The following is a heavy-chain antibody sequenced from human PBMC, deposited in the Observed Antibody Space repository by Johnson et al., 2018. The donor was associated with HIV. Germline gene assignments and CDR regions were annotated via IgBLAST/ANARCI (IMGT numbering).Heavy chain of an antibody. CDR2: ISYDGSNK. CDR1: GFTFSSYG. J-gene: IGHJ3*02. Sequence: QVQLVESGGGVVQPGRSLRLSCAASGFTFSSYGMHWVRQAPGKGLEWVAVISYDGSNKFYAASVKGRFTISRDNSKNTLYLQMNSLRAEVTAVYYCARDRTTVVWNDAFDIWGQGTMVTVSS. CDR3: ARDRTTVVWNDAFDI. D-gene: IGHD4-23*01. V-gene: IGHV3-30*03.